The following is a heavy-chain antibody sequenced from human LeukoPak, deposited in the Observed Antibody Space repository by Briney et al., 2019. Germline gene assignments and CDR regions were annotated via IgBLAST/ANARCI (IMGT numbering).Heavy chain of an antibody. V-gene: IGHV3-20*01. CDR1: GFTFDDYG. D-gene: IGHD6-19*01. J-gene: IGHJ4*02. CDR2: INWSGGRT. CDR3: ARRSNSGLNLDQ. Sequence: RPGGSLRLSCAASGFTFDDYGMSWVRPAPGKGLEWVSGINWSGGRTGYADSVKGRFPISRDHAKNSLYLHMNSLRAEDTALYHCARRSNSGLNLDQWGRGTLVTVSS.